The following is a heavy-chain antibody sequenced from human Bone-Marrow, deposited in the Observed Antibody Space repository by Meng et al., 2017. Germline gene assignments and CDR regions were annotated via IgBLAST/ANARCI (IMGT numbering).Heavy chain of an antibody. Sequence: QGQLWQPGAEVKKPGSSGKVSCKASGGTFSSYAISWVRQAPGQGLEWMGGIIPIFGTANYAQKFQGRVTITADESTSTAYMELSSLRSEDTAVYYCARDLESGSYYNFQHWGQGTLVTVSS. D-gene: IGHD1-26*01. CDR1: GGTFSSYA. V-gene: IGHV1-69*01. J-gene: IGHJ1*01. CDR2: IIPIFGTA. CDR3: ARDLESGSYYNFQH.